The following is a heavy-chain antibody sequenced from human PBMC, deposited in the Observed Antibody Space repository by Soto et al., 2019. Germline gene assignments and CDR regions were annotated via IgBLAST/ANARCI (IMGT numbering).Heavy chain of an antibody. V-gene: IGHV1-69*06. CDR2: IIPIFGTA. CDR1: GGTFSSYA. CDR3: ARDIAARTCWFDP. Sequence: QVQLVQSGAEVKKPGTSVKVSCKASGGTFSSYAISWVRQAPGQGLEWMGGIIPIFGTANDEQKFHGRNTITADKSTSTAYMELSSLRSEDTAVYYCARDIAARTCWFDPWGQGTLVTVSS. D-gene: IGHD6-6*01. J-gene: IGHJ5*02.